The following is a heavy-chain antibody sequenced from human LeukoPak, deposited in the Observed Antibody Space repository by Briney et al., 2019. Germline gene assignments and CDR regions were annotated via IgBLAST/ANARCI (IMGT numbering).Heavy chain of an antibody. CDR2: IYYSGST. Sequence: SETLSLTCTVSGGSITSYYWSWIRQPAGKGLEWIGYIYYSGSTNYNPSLKSRVTISVDTSKNQFSLKLSSVTAADTAVYYCARFWYDILTGSYYFDYWGQGTLVTVSS. CDR1: GGSITSYY. CDR3: ARFWYDILTGSYYFDY. J-gene: IGHJ4*02. D-gene: IGHD3-9*01. V-gene: IGHV4-59*01.